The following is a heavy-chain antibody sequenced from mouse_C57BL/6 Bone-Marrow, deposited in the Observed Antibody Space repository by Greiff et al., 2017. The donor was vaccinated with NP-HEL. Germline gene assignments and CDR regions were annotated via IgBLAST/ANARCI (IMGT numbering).Heavy chain of an antibody. CDR3: TRDDHYYGSSYDYWYFDV. V-gene: IGHV5-9-1*02. Sequence: EVKLVESGEGLVKPGGSLKLSCAASGFTFSSYAMSWVRQTPEKRLEWVAYISSGGDYIYYADTVKGRFTISRANARNTLYLQMSSLKSEDTAMYYCTRDDHYYGSSYDYWYFDVWGTGTTVTVSS. CDR1: GFTFSSYA. D-gene: IGHD1-1*01. J-gene: IGHJ1*03. CDR2: ISSGGDYI.